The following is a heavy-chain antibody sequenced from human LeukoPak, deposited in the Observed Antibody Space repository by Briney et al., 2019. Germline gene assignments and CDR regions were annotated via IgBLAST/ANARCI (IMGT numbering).Heavy chain of an antibody. Sequence: GGSLRFSCAASGFTFSSYAMSWVRQAPGKGLEWVSAISGSGGSTYYADSVKGRFTISRDNSKNTLYLQMNSLRAEDTAVYYCAKTPISGWYYFDYWGQGTLVTVSS. CDR1: GFTFSSYA. CDR2: ISGSGGST. CDR3: AKTPISGWYYFDY. V-gene: IGHV3-23*01. J-gene: IGHJ4*02. D-gene: IGHD6-19*01.